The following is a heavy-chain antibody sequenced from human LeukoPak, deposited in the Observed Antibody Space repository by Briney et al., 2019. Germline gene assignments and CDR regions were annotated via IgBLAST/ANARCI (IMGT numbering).Heavy chain of an antibody. Sequence: GESLKISCKGSGYSFPTYWIGWVRQMPGKGLEWMGIIYPGDSETRYSPSFQGQATISADKFISTAYLQWSRLKASDTAMYYCARKSRADYWGQGTLVTVSS. V-gene: IGHV5-51*01. CDR2: IYPGDSET. CDR3: ARKSRADY. J-gene: IGHJ4*02. CDR1: GYSFPTYW.